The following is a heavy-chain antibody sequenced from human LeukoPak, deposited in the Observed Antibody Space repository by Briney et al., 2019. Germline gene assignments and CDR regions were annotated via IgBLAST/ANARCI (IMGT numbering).Heavy chain of an antibody. CDR2: IRSKAYGGTT. V-gene: IGHV3-49*03. CDR1: GFTFGDYA. CDR3: ATVATGIAAAGTSY. J-gene: IGHJ4*02. Sequence: GGSLRLSCTASGFTFGDYAMSWFRQAPGKGLEWVGFIRSKAYGGTTEYAASVKGRFTISRDDSKSIAYLQMNSLKTEDTAVYYCATVATGIAAAGTSYWGQGTLVTVSS. D-gene: IGHD6-13*01.